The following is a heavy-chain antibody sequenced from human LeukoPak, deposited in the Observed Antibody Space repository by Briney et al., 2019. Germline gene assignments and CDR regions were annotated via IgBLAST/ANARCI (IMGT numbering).Heavy chain of an antibody. CDR2: INPSGGST. Sequence: ASVKVSCKASGYTFTSYAMNWVRQAPGQGLEWMGIINPSGGSTSYAQKFQGRVTMTRDMSTSTVYMELSSLRSEDTAVYYCARDYYDSSGYSAGVDYWGQGTLVTVSS. V-gene: IGHV1-46*01. CDR3: ARDYYDSSGYSAGVDY. J-gene: IGHJ4*02. D-gene: IGHD3-22*01. CDR1: GYTFTSYA.